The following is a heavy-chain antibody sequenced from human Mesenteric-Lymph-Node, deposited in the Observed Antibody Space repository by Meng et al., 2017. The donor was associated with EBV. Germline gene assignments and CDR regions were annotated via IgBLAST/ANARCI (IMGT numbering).Heavy chain of an antibody. D-gene: IGHD6-19*01. V-gene: IGHV4-39*07. Sequence: QFQDGGPVLVNPSATLSRSCTVRGGAISGSRQYWSWIRQPPGKGLEWIGSVYDSGNTFYNPSLKSRVTISVDTSKNQFSLKLNSVTAADTAVYFCARDGKSGWSVGWYFDLWGRGSLVTVSS. CDR2: VYDSGNT. J-gene: IGHJ2*01. CDR1: GGAISGSRQY. CDR3: ARDGKSGWSVGWYFDL.